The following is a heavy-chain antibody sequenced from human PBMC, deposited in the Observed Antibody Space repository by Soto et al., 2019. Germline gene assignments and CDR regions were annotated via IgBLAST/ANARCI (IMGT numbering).Heavy chain of an antibody. J-gene: IGHJ4*02. V-gene: IGHV4-39*01. CDR3: ARITGRHLDY. CDR1: SGSISVTNVF. D-gene: IGHD1-20*01. Sequence: SETLSLTCTVSSGSISVTNVFWGWVRQPPGKGLEWIGNIDYSGTAYFSPSLATRVTFHVDTSKNQFSLTLYSVTAADTAVYYWARITGRHLDYWGQGILVTV. CDR2: IDYSGTA.